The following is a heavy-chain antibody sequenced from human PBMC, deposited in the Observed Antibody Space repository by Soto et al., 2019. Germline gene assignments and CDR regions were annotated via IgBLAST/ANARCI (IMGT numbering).Heavy chain of an antibody. D-gene: IGHD6-19*01. CDR1: GFTFSNYG. CDR2: IWYDGNTQ. J-gene: IGHJ6*02. CDR3: ARVGQWLQDGMGV. Sequence: QVQLVESGGGVVQPGRSLRLSCAASGFTFSNYGMHWVRQAPGRGLEWVAGIWYDGNTQYYADSVRGRFTISRYNSKNSLSLQTNCLIVGDTAVYFCARVGQWLQDGMGVWGQGTTVIVS. V-gene: IGHV3-33*01.